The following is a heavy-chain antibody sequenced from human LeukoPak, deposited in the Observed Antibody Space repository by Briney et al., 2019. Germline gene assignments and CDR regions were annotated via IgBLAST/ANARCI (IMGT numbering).Heavy chain of an antibody. CDR2: ISSSGDRT. D-gene: IGHD4-17*01. Sequence: PGGSLRLSCAASGFTFSNYAMSWVRQAPGRGPEWVSAISSSGDRTYYADSVKGRFTISRDNSKDTLYLQMNSLRAEDTAIYYCAKDVDYGDYVVYWGQGTLVTVSS. J-gene: IGHJ4*02. V-gene: IGHV3-23*01. CDR3: AKDVDYGDYVVY. CDR1: GFTFSNYA.